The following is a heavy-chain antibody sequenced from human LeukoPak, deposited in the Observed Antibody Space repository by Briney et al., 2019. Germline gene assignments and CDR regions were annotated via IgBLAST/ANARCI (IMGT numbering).Heavy chain of an antibody. J-gene: IGHJ4*02. Sequence: PGGSLRLSCAASGFTFSSYAMSWVRQAPGKGLEWVSGLSGNGDSTYYADSVKGRFTISRDNSKNTLYLQMNSLRAEDTAVYYCANYYYDTSGYKNWGQGTLVTVSS. CDR1: GFTFSSYA. CDR3: ANYYYDTSGYKN. V-gene: IGHV3-23*01. CDR2: LSGNGDST. D-gene: IGHD3-22*01.